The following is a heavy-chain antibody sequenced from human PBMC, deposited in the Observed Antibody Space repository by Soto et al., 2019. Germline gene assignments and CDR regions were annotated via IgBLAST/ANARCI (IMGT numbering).Heavy chain of an antibody. J-gene: IGHJ6*02. V-gene: IGHV5-51*01. CDR1: GYSFTSYW. CDR3: ARHEYSSSPGVYYYGMDV. CDR2: IYPGDSDT. Sequence: ESLTISCKGSGYSFTSYWIGLVRQMPGKGLEWMGIIYPGDSDTRYSPSFQGQVTISADKSISTAYLQWSSLKASDTAMYYCARHEYSSSPGVYYYGMDVWGQGTTVTVSS. D-gene: IGHD6-6*01.